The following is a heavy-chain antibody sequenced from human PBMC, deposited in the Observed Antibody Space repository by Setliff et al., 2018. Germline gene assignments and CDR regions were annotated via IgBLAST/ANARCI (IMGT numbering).Heavy chain of an antibody. V-gene: IGHV2-5*02. D-gene: IGHD3-10*01. CDR1: GFSLSTSGVG. CDR2: IYWDDDK. Sequence: PTLVNPTQTLTLTCTFSGFSLSTSGVGVGWIRQPPGKALEWLALIYWDDDKRYSTSLKSRLTISKDTSKSQVVLTMTNTDPVDTATYYCARMMVRGVIRYYYYGMDVWGQGTTVTVSS. J-gene: IGHJ6*02. CDR3: ARMMVRGVIRYYYYGMDV.